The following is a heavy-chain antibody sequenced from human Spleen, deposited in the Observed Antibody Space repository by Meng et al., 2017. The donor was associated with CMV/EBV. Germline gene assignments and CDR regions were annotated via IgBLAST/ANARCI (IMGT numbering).Heavy chain of an antibody. V-gene: IGHV4-61*01. CDR1: GGSVSGDSYY. CDR3: ARDPTGFTWFDP. D-gene: IGHD4-11*01. CDR2: IYYSGRT. Sequence: SETLSLTCTVSGGSVSGDSYYWNWIRQPPGKGLEWIGFIYYSGRTNYNPSLKSRVTMSVDTSKSQFSLKLSSVTAADTAVYYCARDPTGFTWFDPWGQGTLVTVSS. J-gene: IGHJ5*02.